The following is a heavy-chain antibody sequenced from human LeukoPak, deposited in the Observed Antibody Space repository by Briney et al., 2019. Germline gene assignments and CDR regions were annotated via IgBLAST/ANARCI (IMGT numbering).Heavy chain of an antibody. D-gene: IGHD6-19*01. V-gene: IGHV4-38-2*01. J-gene: IGHJ4*02. CDR1: GYSISSGYY. Sequence: SETLSLTCAVSGYSISSGYYWGWIRQPPGKGLEWIGSIYYSGSTYYNPSLKSRVTISVDTSKNQFSLKLSSVTAADTAVYYCARYRSGWLAYWGQGTLVTVSS. CDR2: IYYSGST. CDR3: ARYRSGWLAY.